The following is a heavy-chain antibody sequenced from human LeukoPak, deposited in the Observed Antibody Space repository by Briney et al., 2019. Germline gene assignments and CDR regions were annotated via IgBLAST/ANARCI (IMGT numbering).Heavy chain of an antibody. CDR1: GFTFSSYA. CDR3: AKEVGYGSPYFDY. D-gene: IGHD5-12*01. CDR2: IDGSGGST. J-gene: IGHJ4*02. Sequence: GGSLRLSCAASGFTFSSYAMSWFRQAPGRGLEWVSAIDGSGGSTYYADSVKGRFTISRDNSKNTLYLQMNSLRAEDTAIYYCAKEVGYGSPYFDYWGQGTLVTVSS. V-gene: IGHV3-23*01.